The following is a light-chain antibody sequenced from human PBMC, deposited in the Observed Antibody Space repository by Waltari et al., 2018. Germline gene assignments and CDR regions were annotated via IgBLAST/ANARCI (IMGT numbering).Light chain of an antibody. CDR3: AAWDDSLKKV. J-gene: IGLJ2*01. CDR1: RPTIGSNP. CDR2: SNN. Sequence: QSVLTQPPSASGTPGQRVTIPCSGSRPTIGSNPAHWSQQLPGTAPKLLIYSNNQRPSGVPDRFSGSKSGTSASLAISGLQSEDEADYYCAAWDDSLKKVFGGGTKLTVL. V-gene: IGLV1-44*01.